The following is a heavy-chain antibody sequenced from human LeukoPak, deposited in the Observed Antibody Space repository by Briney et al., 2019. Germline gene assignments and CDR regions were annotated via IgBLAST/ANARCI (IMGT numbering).Heavy chain of an antibody. Sequence: ASVKVSCKASGYTFTGYYMHWVRQAPGQGLEWMGWINPNSGGTNYAQKFQGWVTMTRDTSISTAYMELSSLRSEDTAVYYCARVRFGELLPEKYWGQGTLVTVSS. CDR1: GYTFTGYY. J-gene: IGHJ4*02. CDR2: INPNSGGT. V-gene: IGHV1-2*04. CDR3: ARVRFGELLPEKY. D-gene: IGHD3-10*01.